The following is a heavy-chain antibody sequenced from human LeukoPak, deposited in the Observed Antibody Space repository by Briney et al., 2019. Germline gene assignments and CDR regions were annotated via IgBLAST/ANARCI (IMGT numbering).Heavy chain of an antibody. CDR1: GFTFSSYG. D-gene: IGHD2-2*01. Sequence: PGGSLRLSCAASGFTFSSYGMHWVRQAPGKGLEWVAFIRYDGSNKYYADSVKGRFTISRDNSKNTLYLQMNSLRAEDTAVYYCAKDLPRQDIVVVPAAPAPDYWGQGTLVTVSS. V-gene: IGHV3-30*02. CDR3: AKDLPRQDIVVVPAAPAPDY. J-gene: IGHJ4*02. CDR2: IRYDGSNK.